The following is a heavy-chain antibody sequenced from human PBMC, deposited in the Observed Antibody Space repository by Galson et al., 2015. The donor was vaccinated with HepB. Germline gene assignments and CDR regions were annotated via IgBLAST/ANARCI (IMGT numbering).Heavy chain of an antibody. D-gene: IGHD6-25*01. J-gene: IGHJ3*01. CDR1: GFSFSGTW. CDR2: INQDGSHT. V-gene: IGHV3-7*01. Sequence: SLRLSCAASGFSFSGTWMTWVRQDPEKGLERVANINQDGSHTYYVESVRGRFTISRDNAENSLYLQMNSLRPEDTATYYCTRDRGSQSFDLWGQGTLVTV. CDR3: TRDRGSQSFDL.